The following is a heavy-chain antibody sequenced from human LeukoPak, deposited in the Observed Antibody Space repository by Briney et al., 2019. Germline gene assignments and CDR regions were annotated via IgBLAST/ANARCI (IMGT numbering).Heavy chain of an antibody. J-gene: IGHJ6*02. V-gene: IGHV3-33*01. CDR3: ARDLSYFSFDD. Sequence: GESLRLSCAASGFVFRSHGMNWVRQAPGKGLEWVVGISPDEKKYYVDAVKGRFTFSRDNSKSTLYLQMNSLRVEDTAMYYCARDLSYFSFDDWGLGTTVTVSS. CDR2: ISPDEKK. D-gene: IGHD2-21*01. CDR1: GFVFRSHG.